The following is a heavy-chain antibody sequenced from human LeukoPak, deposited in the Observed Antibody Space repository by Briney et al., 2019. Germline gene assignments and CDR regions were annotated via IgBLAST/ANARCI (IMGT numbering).Heavy chain of an antibody. Sequence: ASVTVSFKSSVYTLNNYSMQWVRQAPGQGLEWMGIINPSGGRTRYVQKFQGRVTMPRDTSTSTVYMELRSLRSEATAVYYCVRNGSSDYGDYWGQGTLVTVSS. D-gene: IGHD2-2*01. V-gene: IGHV1-46*03. J-gene: IGHJ4*02. CDR2: INPSGGRT. CDR1: VYTLNNYS. CDR3: VRNGSSDYGDY.